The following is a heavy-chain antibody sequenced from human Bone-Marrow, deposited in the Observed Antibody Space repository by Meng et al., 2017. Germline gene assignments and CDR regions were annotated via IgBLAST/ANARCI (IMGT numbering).Heavy chain of an antibody. J-gene: IGHJ4*02. V-gene: IGHV4-4*07. Sequence: SETLSPTCPVFGGSTSSYYCSWTRQPAGKGLEWIGRIYTSGSTNYNPSLKSRVTISVDTSKTQYSLKLSSVTAADTAVYSGAVGPRYSSGWYGNSFDYWGQGTLVTVSS. CDR3: AVGPRYSSGWYGNSFDY. D-gene: IGHD6-19*01. CDR1: GGSTSSYY. CDR2: IYTSGST.